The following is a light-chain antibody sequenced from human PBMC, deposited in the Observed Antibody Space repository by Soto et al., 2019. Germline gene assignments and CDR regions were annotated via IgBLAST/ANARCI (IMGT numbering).Light chain of an antibody. V-gene: IGLV2-14*01. CDR3: SSYTSSSLYV. CDR1: SSDVGGYNY. J-gene: IGLJ1*01. CDR2: DVS. Sequence: QSVLTQPASVSGSPGQSITISCTGTSSDVGGYNYVSWYQQHPGKAPNLMIYDVSNRPSGVSNRFSGSKSGNTASLTISGLQAEDEADYYCSSYTSSSLYVFGTGTQLTVL.